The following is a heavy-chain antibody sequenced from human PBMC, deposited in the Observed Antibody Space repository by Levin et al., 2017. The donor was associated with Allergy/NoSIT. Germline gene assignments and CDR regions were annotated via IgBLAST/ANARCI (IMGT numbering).Heavy chain of an antibody. V-gene: IGHV4-31*03. Sequence: SETLSLTCTVSGASINSGNYYWSWIRQHPETGLEWIGYVHYSGATYYSPSLESRLNMSVDTSKNQFSLKLTHVTVADTAVYYCARHPGASFDYWGQGTLVAVSS. J-gene: IGHJ4*02. CDR2: VHYSGAT. CDR1: GASINSGNYY. D-gene: IGHD3-10*01. CDR3: ARHPGASFDY.